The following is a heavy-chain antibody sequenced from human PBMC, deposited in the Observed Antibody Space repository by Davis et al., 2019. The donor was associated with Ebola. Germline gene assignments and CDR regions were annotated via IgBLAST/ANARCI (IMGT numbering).Heavy chain of an antibody. V-gene: IGHV4-30-2*01. CDR3: ARGQPYASRQGWVDP. CDR2: IYHSGST. J-gene: IGHJ5*02. D-gene: IGHD6-13*01. Sequence: MPSETLSLTCAVSGGSISSGGYSWSWIRQPPGKGLEWIGYIYHSGSTYYNPSLKSRVTMSLDASKNQFSLKLTSVTAADTAVYFCARGQPYASRQGWVDPWGQGTLVTVTS. CDR1: GGSISSGGYS.